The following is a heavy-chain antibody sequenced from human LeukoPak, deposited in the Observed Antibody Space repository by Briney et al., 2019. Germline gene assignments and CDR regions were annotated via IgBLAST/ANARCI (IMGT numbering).Heavy chain of an antibody. D-gene: IGHD3-22*01. CDR1: GYTFTSYG. CDR3: VRDLSPYYYYSNGYFS. Sequence: ASVKVSCKASGYTFTSYGISWVRQAPGQGLEWMGWISAYNGNTNYAQKLQGRVTMTTDTSTSTAYMELRSLRSDDTAVYYCVRDLSPYYYYSNGYFSWGQGTLVTVSS. J-gene: IGHJ5*02. V-gene: IGHV1-18*01. CDR2: ISAYNGNT.